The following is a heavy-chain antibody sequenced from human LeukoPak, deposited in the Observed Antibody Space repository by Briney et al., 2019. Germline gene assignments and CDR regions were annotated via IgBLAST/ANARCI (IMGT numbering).Heavy chain of an antibody. J-gene: IGHJ4*02. CDR2: ISSGGTTM. V-gene: IGHV3-48*01. CDR1: GFTFSSFG. Sequence: QAGGSLRLSCAASGFTFSSFGMNWVRQAPGKGLEWVSYISSGGTTMYYADSVKGRFTISRDNSKNTLYLQMNSLRADDTAVYYCARGCYYERSGYCPFDYWGPGTLVTVSS. CDR3: ARGCYYERSGYCPFDY. D-gene: IGHD3-22*01.